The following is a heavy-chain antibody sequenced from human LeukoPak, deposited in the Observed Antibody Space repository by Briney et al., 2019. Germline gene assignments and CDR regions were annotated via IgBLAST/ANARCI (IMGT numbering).Heavy chain of an antibody. J-gene: IGHJ4*02. D-gene: IGHD5-12*01. V-gene: IGHV3-66*01. CDR2: IYSGGSA. CDR1: GFTVSSNY. Sequence: GGSLRLSCAASGFTVSSNYMSWVRQAPGKGLEWVSVIYSGGSAYYADSVKGRFTISRDNSKTTLYIQMNSLRAEDTAVYYCARNRPQTSGYDFYYFDYWGQGTLVTVSS. CDR3: ARNRPQTSGYDFYYFDY.